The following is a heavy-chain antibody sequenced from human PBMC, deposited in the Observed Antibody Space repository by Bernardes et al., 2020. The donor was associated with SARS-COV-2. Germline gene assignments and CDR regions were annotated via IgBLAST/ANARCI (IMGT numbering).Heavy chain of an antibody. Sequence: GGSLRLSFAASGFTFSDYRMHLVRHAPGKGLAWVAAVRGSGADVYYADSVRGRFIVSRDKAATSVYLQMNSLRGDDTAVYYCAREHWVVKHFDHWGQGAQVTGCS. J-gene: IGHJ5*02. CDR1: GFTFSDYR. CDR3: AREHWVVKHFDH. V-gene: IGHV3-21*01. CDR2: VRGSGADV. D-gene: IGHD2-15*01.